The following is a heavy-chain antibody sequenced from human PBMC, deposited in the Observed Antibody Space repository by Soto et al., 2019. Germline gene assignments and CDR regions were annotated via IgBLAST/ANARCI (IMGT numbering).Heavy chain of an antibody. Sequence: QVQLVQSGAEVKKPGSSVKVSCKASGGTFSSYTISWVRQAPGQGLEWMGRIIPILGIANYAQKFQGRVTITEDKSTSTAYKELSSLRSEDTAVYYCARTRGVRNGMDVWGQGTTVTVSS. CDR1: GGTFSSYT. V-gene: IGHV1-69*02. CDR3: ARTRGVRNGMDV. CDR2: IIPILGIA. D-gene: IGHD3-10*01. J-gene: IGHJ6*02.